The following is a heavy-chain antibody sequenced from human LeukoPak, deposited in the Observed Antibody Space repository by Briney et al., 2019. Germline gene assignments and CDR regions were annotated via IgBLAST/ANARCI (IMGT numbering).Heavy chain of an antibody. D-gene: IGHD3-9*01. J-gene: IGHJ4*02. CDR2: MYYRGSA. Sequence: PSETLSLTCALSGDSDSSLDYLCRWVRQSPGKGLQWIGYMYYRGSAYYSPSLESRLSISIDTSKNQFSLKLRSVTAADTAVYYRARVLIFFFNTTGYYLDLWGQGTLVTVSS. CDR1: GDSDSSLDYL. CDR3: ARVLIFFFNTTGYYLDL. V-gene: IGHV4-30-4*01.